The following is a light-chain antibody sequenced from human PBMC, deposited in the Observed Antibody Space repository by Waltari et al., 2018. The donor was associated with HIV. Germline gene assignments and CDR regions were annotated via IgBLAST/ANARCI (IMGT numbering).Light chain of an antibody. CDR3: QVWDSGSDHV. CDR2: DDD. CDR1: NIGNRT. J-gene: IGLJ1*01. Sequence: SYVLTQPPPISVAPGKTAKITCGGNNIGNRTVHWYQQKAGQAPILVIYDDDDRPSGIPERFSGSNSENTATLTINRIEVGDEADYYCQVWDSGSDHVFGSGTTVTVL. V-gene: IGLV3-21*01.